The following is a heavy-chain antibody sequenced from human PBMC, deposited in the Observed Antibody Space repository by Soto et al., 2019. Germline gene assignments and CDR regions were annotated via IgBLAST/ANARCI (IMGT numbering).Heavy chain of an antibody. J-gene: IGHJ4*02. CDR1: GYTFTNYN. CDR3: ARAEPYSTSSPFDY. Sequence: QVQLVQPGAGVKKPGASVKVSCKTSGYTFTNYNINWVRQATGQGLEWMGWMNPNSGNTGYAQKFQGRVTMTRNTSITTAYMELSSLRSGDTAVYYCARAEPYSTSSPFDYWGQGTLVTVSS. V-gene: IGHV1-8*01. CDR2: MNPNSGNT. D-gene: IGHD6-6*01.